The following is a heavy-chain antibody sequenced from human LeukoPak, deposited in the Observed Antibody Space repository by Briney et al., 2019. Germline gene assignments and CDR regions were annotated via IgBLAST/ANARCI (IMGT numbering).Heavy chain of an antibody. V-gene: IGHV4-59*01. D-gene: IGHD1-26*01. Sequence: SETLSLTCTVSGGSISTYYWSWVRQPPGKGLEWIGYVFYTGSTNYNPSLRSRVTISIVTSKNQFSLKLNSVTAADTAVYFCTREGGGSDYWGQGTLVTVSS. J-gene: IGHJ4*02. CDR1: GGSISTYY. CDR3: TREGGGSDY. CDR2: VFYTGST.